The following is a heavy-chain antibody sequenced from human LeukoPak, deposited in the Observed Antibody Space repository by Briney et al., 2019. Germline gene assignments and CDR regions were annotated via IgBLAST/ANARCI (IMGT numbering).Heavy chain of an antibody. Sequence: SQTLSLTCAVSGGSISSGGYSWSWIRRPPGKGLEWIGNIYHSGSTYYNPSLKSRVTISVDRSKNQFSLKLSSVTAADTAVYYCARAGALIRGAMVYWGQGTLVTVSS. D-gene: IGHD3-10*01. V-gene: IGHV4-30-2*01. CDR3: ARAGALIRGAMVY. J-gene: IGHJ4*02. CDR1: GGSISSGGYS. CDR2: IYHSGST.